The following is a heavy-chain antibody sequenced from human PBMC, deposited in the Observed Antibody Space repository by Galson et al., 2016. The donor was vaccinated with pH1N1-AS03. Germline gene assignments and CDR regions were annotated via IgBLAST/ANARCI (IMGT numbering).Heavy chain of an antibody. V-gene: IGHV4-30-4*05. CDR2: IYSSGVT. CDR3: ARGPPFSP. J-gene: IGHJ1*01. Sequence: KGLEWLGYIYSSGVTESNPSLRSRVSITIDTSKNQFSLKMTSVTAADTAVYYCARGPPFSPWGQGTLVTVSS.